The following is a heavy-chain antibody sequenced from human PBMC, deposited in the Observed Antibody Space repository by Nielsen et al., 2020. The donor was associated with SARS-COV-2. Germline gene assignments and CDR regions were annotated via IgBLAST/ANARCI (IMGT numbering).Heavy chain of an antibody. V-gene: IGHV4-34*01. CDR2: VNHSGST. D-gene: IGHD3-16*02. J-gene: IGHJ6*02. CDR3: AANIDYVWGSYRVYGMDV. Sequence: WIRQPPGKGLQWIGEVNHSGSTNYNPSLRSRLNISLDMSMTQFSLKLTSVTAADTAVYYCAANIDYVWGSYRVYGMDVWGQGTTVTVSS.